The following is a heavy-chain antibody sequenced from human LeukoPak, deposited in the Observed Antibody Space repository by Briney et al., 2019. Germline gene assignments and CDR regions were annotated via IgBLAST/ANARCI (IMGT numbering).Heavy chain of an antibody. Sequence: SETLSLTCTVSGYSISSGYYWGWIRQPPGKGLEWIGSIYHSGSTYYNPSLKSRVTISVDTSKNQFSLKLSSVTAADAAVYYCAREQYGDLTIFDYWGQGTLVTVSS. CDR2: IYHSGST. J-gene: IGHJ4*02. CDR1: GYSISSGYY. D-gene: IGHD4-17*01. CDR3: AREQYGDLTIFDY. V-gene: IGHV4-38-2*02.